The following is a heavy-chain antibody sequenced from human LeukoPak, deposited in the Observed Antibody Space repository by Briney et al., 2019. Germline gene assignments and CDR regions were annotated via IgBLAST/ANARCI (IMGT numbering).Heavy chain of an antibody. Sequence: PSETLSLTCTVSGASISSSYWSWIRQPAGKGLEWIGRIYPSGTTNYNPFFASRVTISLDKSKNLFTLTLTSVTAADTAMYYCARDSPRDNIVYYYYMDVWGKGTTVDVYS. CDR3: ARDSPRDNIVYYYYMDV. D-gene: IGHD3-16*02. J-gene: IGHJ6*03. CDR1: GASISSSY. CDR2: IYPSGTT. V-gene: IGHV4-4*07.